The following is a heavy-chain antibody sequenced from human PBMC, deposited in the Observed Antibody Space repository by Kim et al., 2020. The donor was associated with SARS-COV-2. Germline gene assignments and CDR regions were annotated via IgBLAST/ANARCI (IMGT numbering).Heavy chain of an antibody. CDR1: GYTFTSYD. CDR3: ASDYDDFWSGSGNGFDP. Sequence: ASVKVSCKASGYTFTSYDINWVRQATGQGLEWMGWMNPNTGNTGYAQKFQGRVTMTRNTTISTAYMELSSLRSEDTAVYYCASDYDDFWSGSGNGFDPWGQGTLVTVSS. V-gene: IGHV1-8*01. J-gene: IGHJ5*02. CDR2: MNPNTGNT. D-gene: IGHD3-3*01.